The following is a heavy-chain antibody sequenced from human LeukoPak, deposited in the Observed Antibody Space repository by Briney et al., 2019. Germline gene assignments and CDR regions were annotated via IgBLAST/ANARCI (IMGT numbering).Heavy chain of an antibody. D-gene: IGHD3-10*01. CDR1: GGSFSGYY. V-gene: IGHV4-34*01. CDR2: INHSGST. CDR3: ARHVTMVRGVFNWFDP. J-gene: IGHJ5*02. Sequence: SETLSLTCAVYGGSFSGYYWSWIRPPPGKGLEWIGEINHSGSTNYNPSLKSRVTISVDTSKNQFSLKLSSVTAADTAVYYCARHVTMVRGVFNWFDPWXXXTLVTVSS.